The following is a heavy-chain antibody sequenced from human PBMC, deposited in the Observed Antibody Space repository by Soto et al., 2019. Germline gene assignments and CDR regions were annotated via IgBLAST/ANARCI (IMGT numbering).Heavy chain of an antibody. CDR2: ISAYNGNT. CDR3: ARHKDDESISGHGY. D-gene: IGHD3-9*01. Sequence: ASVKVSCKASGYTFTSYGISWVQQAPGQGLEWMGWISAYNGNTNYAQKLQGRVTMTTDTSTSTAYMELRSLRSDDTAVYYCARHKDDESISGHGYWGQGTLVTVSS. J-gene: IGHJ4*02. V-gene: IGHV1-18*01. CDR1: GYTFTSYG.